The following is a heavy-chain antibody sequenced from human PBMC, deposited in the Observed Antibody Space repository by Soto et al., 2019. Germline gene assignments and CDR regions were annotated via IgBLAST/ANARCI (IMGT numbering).Heavy chain of an antibody. J-gene: IGHJ6*02. CDR1: GYTFTSYY. CDR3: ARGTRYYDFWSVHRGYYYGMDV. V-gene: IGHV1-46*01. D-gene: IGHD3-3*01. CDR2: INPSGGST. Sequence: GASVRVSCKASGYTFTSYYMHWVRQAPGQGLEWMGIINPSGGSTSYAQKFQGRVTMTRDTSTSTVYMELSSLRSEDTAVYYCARGTRYYDFWSVHRGYYYGMDVWGQGTTVTVSS.